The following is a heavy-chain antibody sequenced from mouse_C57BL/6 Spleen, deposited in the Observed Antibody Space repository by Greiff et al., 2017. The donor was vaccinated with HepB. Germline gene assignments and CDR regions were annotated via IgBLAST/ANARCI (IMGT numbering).Heavy chain of an antibody. J-gene: IGHJ4*01. CDR2: INPYNGGT. CDR3: ARGNSNRYYYAMDY. D-gene: IGHD2-5*01. Sequence: VQLKESGPVLVKPGASVKMSCKASGYTFTDYYMNWVKQSHGKSLEWIGVINPYNGGTSYNQKFKGKATLTVDKSSSTAYMELNSLTSEDSAVYYCARGNSNRYYYAMDYWGQGTSVTVSS. CDR1: GYTFTDYY. V-gene: IGHV1-19*01.